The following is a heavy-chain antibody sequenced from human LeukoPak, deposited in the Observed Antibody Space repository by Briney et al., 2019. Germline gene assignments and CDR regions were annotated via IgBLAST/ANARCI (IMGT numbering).Heavy chain of an antibody. V-gene: IGHV3-30-3*01. D-gene: IGHD3-3*01. Sequence: GGSLRLSCAASGFTFDDYAMHWVRQAPGKGLEWVAVISYDGSNKYYADSVKGRFTISRDNSKNTLYLQMNSLRAEDTAVYYCARIAIFGVVIITRVDAFDIWGQGTMVTVSS. CDR1: GFTFDDYA. CDR3: ARIAIFGVVIITRVDAFDI. CDR2: ISYDGSNK. J-gene: IGHJ3*02.